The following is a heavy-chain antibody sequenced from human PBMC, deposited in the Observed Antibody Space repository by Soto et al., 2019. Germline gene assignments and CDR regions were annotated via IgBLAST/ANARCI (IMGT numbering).Heavy chain of an antibody. CDR2: ISYDGSNA. D-gene: IGHD3-10*01. J-gene: IGHJ3*01. CDR3: ARDGGGFGELLLNSYDAFDL. V-gene: IGHV3-30*04. CDR1: GFSFSTYA. Sequence: QEQLVESGGGVVQPGTSLRLSCIASGFSFSTYAMYWVRQAPGKGLEWVAIISYDGSNAQYADSVKGRFTVARDNSKNTLYLQMHSLKAEDTAVYYCARDGGGFGELLLNSYDAFDLWGQGKLVTVSS.